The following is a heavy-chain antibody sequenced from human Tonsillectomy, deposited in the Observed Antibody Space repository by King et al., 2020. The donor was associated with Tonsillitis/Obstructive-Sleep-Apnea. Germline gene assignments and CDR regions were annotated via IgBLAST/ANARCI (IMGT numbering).Heavy chain of an antibody. J-gene: IGHJ3*02. CDR1: GFTFSTYG. V-gene: IGHV3-33*01. CDR3: ARDLNVVVPAASDAFDI. D-gene: IGHD2-2*01. CDR2: IWYDGSNK. Sequence: QLVQSGGGVVQPGRSLRLSCAASGFTFSTYGMHWVRQAPGKGLEWVAVIWYDGSNKDYADSVKGRFTISRDNSNNTLYLQMNSLRAEDTAVYYCARDLNVVVPAASDAFDIWGQGTMVTVSS.